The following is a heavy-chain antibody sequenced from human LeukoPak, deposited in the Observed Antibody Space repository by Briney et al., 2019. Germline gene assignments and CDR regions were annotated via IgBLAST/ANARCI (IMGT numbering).Heavy chain of an antibody. CDR2: IYYTGSA. CDR3: ARNVRYFDWLLPARGAFDI. Sequence: SETLSLTCTVSGGSVSNGNFYWSWLRQPPGKALEWIGYIYYTGSAYYSPSLEGRVRISVDTSKNQFSVKLNSVTAADTAVYYCARNVRYFDWLLPARGAFDIWGQGTMVTVSS. D-gene: IGHD3-9*01. J-gene: IGHJ3*02. CDR1: GGSVSNGNFY. V-gene: IGHV4-61*01.